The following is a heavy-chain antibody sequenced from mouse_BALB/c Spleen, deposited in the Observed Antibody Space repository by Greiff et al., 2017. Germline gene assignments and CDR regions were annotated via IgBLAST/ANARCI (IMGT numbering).Heavy chain of an antibody. Sequence: VKLQESGPGILQPSQTLSLTCSFSGFSLSTSGMGVSWIRQPSGKGLEWLAHIYWDDDKRYNPSLKSRLTISKDTSRNQVFLKITSVDTADTATYYCARRFYGSSYRYFDVWGAGTTVTVSS. CDR1: GFSLSTSGMG. CDR2: IYWDDDK. CDR3: ARRFYGSSYRYFDV. V-gene: IGHV8-12*01. J-gene: IGHJ1*01. D-gene: IGHD1-1*01.